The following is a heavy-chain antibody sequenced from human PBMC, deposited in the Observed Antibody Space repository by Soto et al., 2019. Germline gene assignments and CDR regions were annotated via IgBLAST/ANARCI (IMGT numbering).Heavy chain of an antibody. D-gene: IGHD4-17*01. CDR3: ARLSYGDYLTGGAFDI. CDR1: GGSISSSSYY. V-gene: IGHV4-39*01. CDR2: IYYSGST. J-gene: IGHJ3*02. Sequence: SETLSLTCTVSGGSISSSSYYWGWIRQPPGKGLEWIGSIYYSGSTYYNPSLKSRVTISVDTSKNQFSLKLSSVTAADTAVYYCARLSYGDYLTGGAFDIWGQGTMVTVSS.